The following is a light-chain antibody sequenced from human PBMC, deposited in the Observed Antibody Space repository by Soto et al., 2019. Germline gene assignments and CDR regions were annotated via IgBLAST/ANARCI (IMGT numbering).Light chain of an antibody. CDR3: SSYAGTNNLLYV. CDR1: SSDVGAYNY. V-gene: IGLV2-8*01. CDR2: EVS. J-gene: IGLJ1*01. Sequence: SALAQPPSASGSPGQSVTISCSGTSSDVGAYNYVSWYQQHPGKAPRLLIYEVSQRPSGVPDRFSGSKSANTASLTVSGLQPEDEADYYCSSYAGTNNLLYVFGTGTKVTVL.